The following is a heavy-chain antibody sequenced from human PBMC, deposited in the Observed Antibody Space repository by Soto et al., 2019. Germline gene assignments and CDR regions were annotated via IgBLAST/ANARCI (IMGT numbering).Heavy chain of an antibody. J-gene: IGHJ3*02. Sequence: QITLKGSGPTLVKPTQTLTLTCTLSGISLSTSGVGLGWIRQTPGKALEWLALVYWNDDKHYSPSLKSRLTTPKDTPKNQAILTMPTMAPVDTATYYGARGLPPLPVFAFDIWGQGTVVPASS. V-gene: IGHV2-5*01. CDR3: ARGLPPLPVFAFDI. CDR2: VYWNDDK. D-gene: IGHD6-25*01. CDR1: GISLSTSGVG.